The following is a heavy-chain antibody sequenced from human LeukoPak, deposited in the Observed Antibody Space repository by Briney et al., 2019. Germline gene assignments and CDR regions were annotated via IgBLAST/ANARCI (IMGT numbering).Heavy chain of an antibody. CDR2: IFHSGTT. D-gene: IGHD6-19*01. CDR3: SRQRNGGSGWYSLSFDY. J-gene: IGHJ4*02. Sequence: SETLSLTCTVSGGSISSSSYYWGWIRQPPGKGLEWIGSIFHSGTTYYNPSLKSRVTISVDTSKNQFSLKLSSMTAADTAVYYCSRQRNGGSGWYSLSFDYWGQGTLVTVTS. CDR1: GGSISSSSYY. V-gene: IGHV4-39*01.